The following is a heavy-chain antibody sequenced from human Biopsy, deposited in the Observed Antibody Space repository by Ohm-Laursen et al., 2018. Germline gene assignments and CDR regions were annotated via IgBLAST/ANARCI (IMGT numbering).Heavy chain of an antibody. Sequence: ASVKVSCKASGGTFTKYAISWVPQAPGQALEWWGGITPIFGTAKYAQKFPGRFTITADESPSTAYMELSSLTSDDAAVYFCARGEGSSWFDPWGHGTLVTVSS. V-gene: IGHV1-69*13. CDR3: ARGEGSSWFDP. CDR2: ITPIFGTA. J-gene: IGHJ5*02. CDR1: GGTFTKYA. D-gene: IGHD1-26*01.